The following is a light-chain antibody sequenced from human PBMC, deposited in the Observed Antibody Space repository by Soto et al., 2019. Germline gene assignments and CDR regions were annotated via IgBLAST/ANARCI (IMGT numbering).Light chain of an antibody. Sequence: QSVLTQPPSASGTPGQWGTLSCSGSGSNIGSNTVNWYQQLPATAPILLIHNNNHRPLRVPDRFSASKSGTSASLAISGLQSEDEADYDCAAWGDRLSGWVFGGGTEL. CDR3: AAWGDRLSGWV. J-gene: IGLJ3*02. CDR2: NNN. CDR1: GSNIGSNT. V-gene: IGLV1-44*01.